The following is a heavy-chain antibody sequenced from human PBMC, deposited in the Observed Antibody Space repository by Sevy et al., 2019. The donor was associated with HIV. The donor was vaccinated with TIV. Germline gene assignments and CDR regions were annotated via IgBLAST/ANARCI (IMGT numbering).Heavy chain of an antibody. Sequence: SETLSLTCTVSGGSISSYYWSWIRQPPGKGLEWIGYIYYSGSTDYNPSLKSRVTISVDTSKNQFSLKLSSVTAADTAVYYCARGRIAAHDPYFDYWGQGTLVTVSS. CDR1: GGSISSYY. D-gene: IGHD6-6*01. CDR3: ARGRIAAHDPYFDY. CDR2: IYYSGST. J-gene: IGHJ4*02. V-gene: IGHV4-59*13.